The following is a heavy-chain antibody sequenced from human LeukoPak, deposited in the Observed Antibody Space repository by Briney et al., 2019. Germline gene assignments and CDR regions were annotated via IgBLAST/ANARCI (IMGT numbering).Heavy chain of an antibody. CDR1: GFTFSSYA. Sequence: PGGSLRLSCAASGFTFSSYAMHWVRQAPGKGLEWVAVISYDGSNKYYADSVKGRFTISRDNSKNTLYLQMNSLRAEDTAVYYCAKDHDSGPEWFDPWGQGTLVTVSS. CDR2: ISYDGSNK. J-gene: IGHJ5*02. V-gene: IGHV3-30*04. CDR3: AKDHDSGPEWFDP. D-gene: IGHD3-3*01.